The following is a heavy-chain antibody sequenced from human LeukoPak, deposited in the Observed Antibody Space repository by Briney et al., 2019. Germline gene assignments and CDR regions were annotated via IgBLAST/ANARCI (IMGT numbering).Heavy chain of an antibody. CDR2: IKQDGSEE. D-gene: IGHD6-6*01. Sequence: GGSLRLSCAASGFTFSSYWMSWVRQAPGKGLEWVANIKQDGSEEYYVDSVKGRFTISRDNSKNTLYLQMNSLRAEDTAVYYCAKDLIAALRGGFDYWGQGTLVTVSS. V-gene: IGHV3-7*01. J-gene: IGHJ4*02. CDR1: GFTFSSYW. CDR3: AKDLIAALRGGFDY.